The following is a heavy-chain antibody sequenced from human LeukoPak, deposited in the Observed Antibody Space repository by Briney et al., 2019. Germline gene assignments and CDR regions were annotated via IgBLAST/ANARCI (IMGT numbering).Heavy chain of an antibody. J-gene: IGHJ4*02. D-gene: IGHD1-26*01. Sequence: GGSLRLSCAASGFTFSSYAMTWVRQAPGKSLEWVSGISGSGTMTYYADSVKGRFTISRDNSKNTLSLQMNGLRAEDTAVYYCAKGRIAGAIFTDAFDYWGQGTLVTVSS. CDR2: ISGSGTMT. CDR1: GFTFSSYA. CDR3: AKGRIAGAIFTDAFDY. V-gene: IGHV3-23*01.